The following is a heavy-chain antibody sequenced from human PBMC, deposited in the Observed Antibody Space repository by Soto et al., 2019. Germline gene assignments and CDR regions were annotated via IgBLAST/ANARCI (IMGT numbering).Heavy chain of an antibody. V-gene: IGHV3-23*01. CDR3: AKGREQWLVRGGWFDP. J-gene: IGHJ5*02. Sequence: PGGSLRLSCAASGFTFSSYAMSWVRQAPGKGLEWVSAISGSGGSTYYADSVKGRFTISRDNSKNTLYLQMNSLRAEDTAVYYCAKGREQWLVRGGWFDPWGQGTLVTVSS. CDR2: ISGSGGST. D-gene: IGHD6-19*01. CDR1: GFTFSSYA.